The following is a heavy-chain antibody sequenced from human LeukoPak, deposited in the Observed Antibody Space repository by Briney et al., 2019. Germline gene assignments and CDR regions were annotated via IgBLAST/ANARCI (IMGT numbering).Heavy chain of an antibody. CDR2: IYYSGST. D-gene: IGHD2-15*01. CDR1: GFTFSSYA. Sequence: GSLRLSCAASGFTFSSYAMSWVRQAPGKGLEWIGSIYYSGSTYYNPSLKSRVTISVDTSKNQFSLKLSSVTAADTAVYYCARQAVVAANAGYWGQGTLVTVSS. CDR3: ARQAVVAANAGY. J-gene: IGHJ4*02. V-gene: IGHV4-39*01.